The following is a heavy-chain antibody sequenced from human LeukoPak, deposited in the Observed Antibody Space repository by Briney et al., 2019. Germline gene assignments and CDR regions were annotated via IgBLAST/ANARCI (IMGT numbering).Heavy chain of an antibody. D-gene: IGHD1-26*01. V-gene: IGHV3-30*04. J-gene: IGHJ3*02. CDR2: ISYDGSNK. CDR1: GFTFSSYA. Sequence: GRSLRLSCAASGFTFSSYAMHWVRQAPGKGLEWVAVISYDGSNKYYADSVKGRFTISRDNAKNSMYLQMNSLRAEDTAVYYCARAHALYSGAYSAFDIWGQGTMVTVSS. CDR3: ARAHALYSGAYSAFDI.